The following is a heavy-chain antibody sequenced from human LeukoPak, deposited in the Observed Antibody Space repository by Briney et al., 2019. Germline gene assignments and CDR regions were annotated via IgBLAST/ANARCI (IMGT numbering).Heavy chain of an antibody. CDR3: ARVRYGSGSYDY. CDR2: IKQDGSEK. J-gene: IGHJ4*02. V-gene: IGHV3-7*01. D-gene: IGHD3-10*01. CDR1: GFTFSSYS. Sequence: GGSLRLSCAASGFTFSSYSMNWVRQAPGKGLEWVANIKQDGSEKYYVDSVKGRFTISRDNAKNSLYLQMNSLRAEDTAVYYCARVRYGSGSYDYWGQGTLVTVSS.